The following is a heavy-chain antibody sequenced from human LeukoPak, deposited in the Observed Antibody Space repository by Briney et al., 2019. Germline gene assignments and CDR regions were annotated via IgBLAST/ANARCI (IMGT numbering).Heavy chain of an antibody. D-gene: IGHD6-13*01. Sequence: PSGTLSLTCAVSGVSISSNYWSWIRQPPGKGLEWIGDIHHSGGTNYNPSLKSRVTISVDTSKNQFSLKLNSVTAADTAVYYCARAGGYRPAAADLDYWGQGTLVTVSS. J-gene: IGHJ4*02. CDR2: IHHSGGT. CDR3: ARAGGYRPAAADLDY. CDR1: GVSISSNY. V-gene: IGHV4-59*01.